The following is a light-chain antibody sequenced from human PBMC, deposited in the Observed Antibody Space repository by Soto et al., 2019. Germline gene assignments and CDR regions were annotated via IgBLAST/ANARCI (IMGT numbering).Light chain of an antibody. CDR3: QQYNSYQYT. CDR2: KAS. J-gene: IGKJ2*01. Sequence: DRQLTQAPSTLSESVGDRVTISCRASQSISSWLAWYQQKPGKAPKLLIYKASSLEGGIPSRFSGSGSETEFTLTISSLQPEDFATYYCQQYNSYQYTFGQGTKVDSK. CDR1: QSISSW. V-gene: IGKV1-5*03.